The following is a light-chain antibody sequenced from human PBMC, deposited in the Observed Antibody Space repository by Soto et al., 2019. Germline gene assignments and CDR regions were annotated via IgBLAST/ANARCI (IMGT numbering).Light chain of an antibody. Sequence: QSVLTQPPSASGSHGQSVTISCTGTSSDVGGYDSVSWYQQHPGKAPKLMIYEVSKRPSGVPDRFSGSKSGNTASLTVSGLQAEDEADYYCSSYAGSNNPYVFGTGTKLTVL. J-gene: IGLJ1*01. CDR3: SSYAGSNNPYV. CDR2: EVS. V-gene: IGLV2-8*01. CDR1: SSDVGGYDS.